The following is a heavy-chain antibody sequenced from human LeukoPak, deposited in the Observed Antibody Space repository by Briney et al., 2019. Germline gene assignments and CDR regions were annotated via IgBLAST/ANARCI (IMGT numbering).Heavy chain of an antibody. CDR3: ARDQYDYVWGSHRPYFDY. Sequence: SVKVSCKASGYTFSSYGISWVRQAPGQGLEWMGWISVYNGNPNYAQKFQGRVTMTTGTSTSTAYMELRSLRSDDTAVYYCARDQYDYVWGSHRPYFDYWGQGTLVTVSS. V-gene: IGHV1-18*01. CDR1: GYTFSSYG. J-gene: IGHJ4*02. CDR2: ISVYNGNP. D-gene: IGHD3-16*02.